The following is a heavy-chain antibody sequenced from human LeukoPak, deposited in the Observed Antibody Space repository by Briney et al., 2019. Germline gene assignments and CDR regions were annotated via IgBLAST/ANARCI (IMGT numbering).Heavy chain of an antibody. J-gene: IGHJ3*02. V-gene: IGHV4-4*02. CDR2: IYHSGTT. Sequence: SGTLSLTCAVSGGSIGSSNWWSWARQPPGKGLEWIGEIYHSGTTYYNPSLKSRVTISVDTSKDQFSLKLSSVTAADTAIYYCARHSRSAYSGYESAFDIWGQGTVVTVSS. CDR1: GGSIGSSNW. CDR3: ARHSRSAYSGYESAFDI. D-gene: IGHD5-12*01.